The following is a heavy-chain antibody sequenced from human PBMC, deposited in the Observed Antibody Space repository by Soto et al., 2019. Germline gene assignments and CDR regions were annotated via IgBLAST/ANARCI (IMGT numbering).Heavy chain of an antibody. CDR2: MNPNSGNT. CDR3: ARSITIFGVVTFHYYYYYMDV. Sequence: ASVKVSCKASGYTFTSYDINWVRQATGQGLEWMGWMNPNSGNTGYAQKFQGRVTMTRNTSISTAYMELSSLRSEDTAVYYCARSITIFGVVTFHYYYYYMDVWGKGTTVTVSS. J-gene: IGHJ6*03. CDR1: GYTFTSYD. D-gene: IGHD3-3*01. V-gene: IGHV1-8*01.